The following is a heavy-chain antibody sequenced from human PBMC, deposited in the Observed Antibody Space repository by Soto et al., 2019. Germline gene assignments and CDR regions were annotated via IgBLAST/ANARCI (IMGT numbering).Heavy chain of an antibody. J-gene: IGHJ5*02. Sequence: PSETLSLTCTVSGGSISSGDYYWSWIRQPPGKGLEWIGYIYYSGSTYYNPSLKSRVTISVDTSKNQFSLKLSSVTAADTAVYYCASSAFDGVKGAWFDPWGQGTLVTVSS. CDR3: ASSAFDGVKGAWFDP. CDR2: IYYSGST. CDR1: GGSISSGDYY. D-gene: IGHD3-9*01. V-gene: IGHV4-30-4*01.